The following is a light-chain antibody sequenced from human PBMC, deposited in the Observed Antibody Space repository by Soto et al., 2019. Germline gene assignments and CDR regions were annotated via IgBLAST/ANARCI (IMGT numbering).Light chain of an antibody. CDR3: QSYDSSLSGYA. Sequence: QSVLTQPPSVSEAPGQRVTISCTGSSSNIGAGYEAHWYQQVPGTAPKLLIYENNNRPSGVPDRFPSSKSGTSASLAITGLQADDEAEYYCQSYDSSLSGYAFGTGTKLTVL. V-gene: IGLV1-40*01. CDR1: SSNIGAGYE. J-gene: IGLJ1*01. CDR2: ENN.